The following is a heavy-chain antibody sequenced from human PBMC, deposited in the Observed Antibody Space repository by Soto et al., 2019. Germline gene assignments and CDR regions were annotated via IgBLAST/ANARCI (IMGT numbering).Heavy chain of an antibody. CDR1: GYTFTSYA. J-gene: IGHJ4*02. D-gene: IGHD1-26*01. CDR2: INAGNGNT. Sequence: ASVKVSCKAPGYTFTSYAMHWVRQAPGQRLEWMGWINAGNGNTKYSQKFQGRVTITRDTSASTAYMELSSLRSEDTAVYYCARGWELLGFDYWGQGTLVTVSS. V-gene: IGHV1-3*01. CDR3: ARGWELLGFDY.